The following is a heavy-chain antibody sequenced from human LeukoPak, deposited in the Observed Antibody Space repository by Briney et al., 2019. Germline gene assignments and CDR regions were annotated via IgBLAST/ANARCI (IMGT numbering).Heavy chain of an antibody. CDR3: AKGIGSGTYNLFDY. CDR2: ISGSGGST. V-gene: IGHV3-23*01. J-gene: IGHJ4*02. Sequence: PGGSLRLSCAASGFTFSSYAMSWVRQAPGKGLEWVSAISGSGGSTYYADSVKGRFTISRDNSKNTLYLQMSSLRAEDTAVYYCAKGIGSGTYNLFDYWGQGTPVTVSS. CDR1: GFTFSSYA. D-gene: IGHD3-10*01.